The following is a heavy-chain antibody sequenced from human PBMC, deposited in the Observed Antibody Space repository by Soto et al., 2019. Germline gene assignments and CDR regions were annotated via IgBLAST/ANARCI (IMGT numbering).Heavy chain of an antibody. D-gene: IGHD4-17*01. Sequence: EVQLVESGGGLVKPVGSLRLSCAASGFTFSNAWMNWVRQAPGKGLEWVGRIKSKTDGGTTEYAAPVKGRFTISRDDSKNTLYLQMNSLKTEDTAVYYCTTDLADGDYVLWGQGTLVTVSS. V-gene: IGHV3-15*07. CDR3: TTDLADGDYVL. J-gene: IGHJ4*02. CDR1: GFTFSNAW. CDR2: IKSKTDGGTT.